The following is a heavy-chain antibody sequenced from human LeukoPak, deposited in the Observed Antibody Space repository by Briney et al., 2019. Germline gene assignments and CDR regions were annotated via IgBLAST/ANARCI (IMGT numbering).Heavy chain of an antibody. Sequence: GGSLRLSCAASGFTFSTYAMNWVRQAPGKGLGWVSSINSGSRYIYYADSVKGRFTISRDNAKNSMYLQMNSLRAEDTAVYYCMYSSSSGGELYYMDVWGKGTTVTVSS. CDR1: GFTFSTYA. V-gene: IGHV3-21*01. J-gene: IGHJ6*03. CDR3: MYSSSSGGELYYMDV. D-gene: IGHD6-6*01. CDR2: INSGSRYI.